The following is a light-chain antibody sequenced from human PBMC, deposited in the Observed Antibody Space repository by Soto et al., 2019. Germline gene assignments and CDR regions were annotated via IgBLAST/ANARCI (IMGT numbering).Light chain of an antibody. CDR1: QTISSW. CDR2: KAS. V-gene: IGKV1-5*03. CDR3: HQYNKCPR. J-gene: IGKJ3*01. Sequence: DIQMTQSPSTLSASVGDRVTITCRASQTISSWLAWHQQKPGKAPKLLIYKASTLESGVPSRFSGSGSGTEFTLTISSLQADDLTSYYRHQYNKCPRFGPRTMVDIK.